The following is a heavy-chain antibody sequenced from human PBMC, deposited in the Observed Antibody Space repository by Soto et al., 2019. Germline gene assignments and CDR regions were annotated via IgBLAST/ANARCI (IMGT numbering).Heavy chain of an antibody. CDR2: IKQDGSEK. CDR3: ARDRSSYIHAPGAFDI. J-gene: IGHJ3*02. D-gene: IGHD2-2*02. CDR1: GFTFSSYW. V-gene: IGHV3-7*01. Sequence: EVQLVESGEGLVQPGGSLRLSCAASGFTFSSYWMSWVRQAPGKGLEWVANIKQDGSEKYYVDSVKGRFTISRDNAKNSLYLQMNSLRAEDTAVYYCARDRSSYIHAPGAFDIWGQGTMVTVSS.